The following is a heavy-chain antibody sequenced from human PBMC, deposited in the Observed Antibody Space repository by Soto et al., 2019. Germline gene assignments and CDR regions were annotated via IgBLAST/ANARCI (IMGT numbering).Heavy chain of an antibody. CDR1: GGTFSSYA. D-gene: IGHD6-19*01. CDR2: VIPIFGTA. CDR3: ARRAVAGQDLLSYYYSGMDV. Sequence: QVQLVQSGAEVKKPGSSVRVSCKASGGTFSSYAISWVRQAPGQGLEWMGGVIPIFGTANYAQKFQGRVTITADESDRTDYMELSRLGTEDPAVYYCARRAVAGQDLLSYYYSGMDVWGRGTTVTVSS. J-gene: IGHJ6*02. V-gene: IGHV1-69*01.